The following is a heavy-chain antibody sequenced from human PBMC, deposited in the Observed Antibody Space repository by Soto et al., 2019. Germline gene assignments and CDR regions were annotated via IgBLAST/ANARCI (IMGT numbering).Heavy chain of an antibody. J-gene: IGHJ6*02. CDR3: ANLLSGIFGVLIHAKQYSSFPMDV. CDR2: INPSGDSR. D-gene: IGHD3-3*01. Sequence: ASVKVSCKASGFSFSDYFMHWVRQAPGQGLEWMGIINPSGDSRNYAQKFQGRVTITRDTSTSTVYVDLSSLRYEDTAVYYCANLLSGIFGVLIHAKQYSSFPMDVWGQGTTVTVS. V-gene: IGHV1-46*01. CDR1: GFSFSDYF.